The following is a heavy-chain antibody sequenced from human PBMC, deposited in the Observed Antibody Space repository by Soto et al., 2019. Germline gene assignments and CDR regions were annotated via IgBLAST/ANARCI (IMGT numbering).Heavy chain of an antibody. V-gene: IGHV3-30-3*01. J-gene: IGHJ4*02. Sequence: GGSLRLSCAASGFTFSSYAMHWVRQAPGKGLEWVAVISYDGSNKYYADSVKGRFTISRDNSKNTLYLQMNSLRAEDTAVYYCARGGNYDILTGYYIPIVGYFDYWGQGTLVTVSS. CDR2: ISYDGSNK. CDR3: ARGGNYDILTGYYIPIVGYFDY. CDR1: GFTFSSYA. D-gene: IGHD3-9*01.